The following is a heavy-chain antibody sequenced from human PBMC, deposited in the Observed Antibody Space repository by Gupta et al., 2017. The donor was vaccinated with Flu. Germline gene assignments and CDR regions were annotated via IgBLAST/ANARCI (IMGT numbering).Heavy chain of an antibody. D-gene: IGHD6-13*01. CDR1: GFTFSSSG. Sequence: QVLLVESGGGVVQPGGSLRLSCAASGFTFSSSGMHWVRQAPGKGLEWVAFISYDGNNKYYADSVKGRFTISRDNSESTVYLQVNSLSAEDTALYYCAKDRSSTWSFDYWGQGTLVTVSS. CDR2: ISYDGNNK. V-gene: IGHV3-30*18. CDR3: AKDRSSTWSFDY. J-gene: IGHJ4*02.